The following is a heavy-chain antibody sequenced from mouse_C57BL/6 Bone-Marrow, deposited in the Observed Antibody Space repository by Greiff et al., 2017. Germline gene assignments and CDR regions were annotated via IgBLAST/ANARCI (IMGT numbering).Heavy chain of an antibody. D-gene: IGHD1-1*01. J-gene: IGHJ2*01. CDR2: IDPENGDT. V-gene: IGHV14-4*01. Sequence: EVKLMESGAELVRPGASVKLSCTASGFNIKDDYMHWVQQRPEQGLEWIGWIDPENGDTEYASKFQGKATITADTSSNTAYLQLSSLTSEDTAVYYCTPLLYSYWGQGTTLTVSS. CDR3: TPLLYSY. CDR1: GFNIKDDY.